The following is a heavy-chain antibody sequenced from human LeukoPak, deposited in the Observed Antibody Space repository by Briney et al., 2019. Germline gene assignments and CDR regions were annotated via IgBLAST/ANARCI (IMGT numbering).Heavy chain of an antibody. D-gene: IGHD3-9*01. CDR3: ATSGRDYDILTGHYYYYYGMDV. J-gene: IGHJ6*02. Sequence: GGSPRLSCAASGFTFSSYAMSWVRQAPGKGLEWVSAISGSGGSTYYADSVKGRFTISRDNSKNTLYLQMNSLRAEDTAVYYCATSGRDYDILTGHYYYYYGMDVWGQGTTVTVSS. CDR1: GFTFSSYA. V-gene: IGHV3-23*01. CDR2: ISGSGGST.